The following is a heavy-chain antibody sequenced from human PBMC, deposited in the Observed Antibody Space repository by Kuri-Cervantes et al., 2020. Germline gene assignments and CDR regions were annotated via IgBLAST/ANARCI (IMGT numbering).Heavy chain of an antibody. Sequence: SETLSLTCTVSGGSISSYYWSWIRQPAGKGLEWIGRIYTSGSTNYNPSLKSRVTMSVDTSKNQLSLKLSSVTAADTAVYYCSRVASWDGSSALDYWGQGTLVTVSS. CDR2: IYTSGST. V-gene: IGHV4-4*07. D-gene: IGHD2-2*01. CDR3: SRVASWDGSSALDY. J-gene: IGHJ4*02. CDR1: GGSISSYY.